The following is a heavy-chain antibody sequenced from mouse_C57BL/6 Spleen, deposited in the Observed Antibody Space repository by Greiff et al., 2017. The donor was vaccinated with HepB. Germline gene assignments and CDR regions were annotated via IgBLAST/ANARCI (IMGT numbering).Heavy chain of an antibody. Sequence: QVQLQQPGAELVKPGASVKLSCKASGYTFTSYWMQWVKQRPGQGLEWIGEIDPSDSYTNYNQKFKGEATLTVDTSSSTAYMQLSSLTSEDSAVYYCARGPAYWGQGTLVTVSA. CDR1: GYTFTSYW. J-gene: IGHJ3*01. CDR3: ARGPAY. V-gene: IGHV1-50*01. CDR2: IDPSDSYT.